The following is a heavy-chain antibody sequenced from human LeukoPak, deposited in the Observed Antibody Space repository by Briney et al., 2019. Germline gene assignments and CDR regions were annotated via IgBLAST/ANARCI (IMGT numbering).Heavy chain of an antibody. CDR1: GGSISSYY. V-gene: IGHV4-59*01. Sequence: SETLSLPFTVSGGSISSYYWNWIRQPPGKGLEWIGCIYYSGSTNYNPSLKSRVTISVDTSKNQFSLNLSSVTAADTAVYYCARGVPATGLLFDYWGQGTLVTASS. CDR3: ARGVPATGLLFDY. D-gene: IGHD2-2*01. J-gene: IGHJ4*02. CDR2: IYYSGST.